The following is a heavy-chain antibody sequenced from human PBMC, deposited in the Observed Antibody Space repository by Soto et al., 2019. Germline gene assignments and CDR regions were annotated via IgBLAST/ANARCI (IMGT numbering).Heavy chain of an antibody. Sequence: QVQLVESGGGVVQPGRSLRLSCAASGFTFSSYAMHWVRQAPGKGLEWVAVISYDGSNKYYADSVKGRFTISRDNSKNTRYLQMNSLRAEDTAVYYCASGTLYYFDYWGQGTLVTVSS. CDR1: GFTFSSYA. J-gene: IGHJ4*02. CDR3: ASGTLYYFDY. V-gene: IGHV3-30-3*01. CDR2: ISYDGSNK. D-gene: IGHD1-26*01.